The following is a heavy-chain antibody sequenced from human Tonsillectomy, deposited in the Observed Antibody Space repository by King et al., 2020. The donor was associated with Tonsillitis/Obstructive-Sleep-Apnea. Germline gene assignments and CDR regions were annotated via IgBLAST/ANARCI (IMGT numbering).Heavy chain of an antibody. Sequence: ITLKESGPTLVKPTQTLTLTCTFSGFSLSTSGVGVGWIRQPPGKALEWLALIYWDDDKRYSPSLKSRLTITKDTSKNQVVLTMTNMDPVDTATYYCAPRRGAAMVTEGYYFDYWGQGTLVTVSS. CDR2: IYWDDDK. V-gene: IGHV2-5*02. CDR3: APRRGAAMVTEGYYFDY. D-gene: IGHD5-18*01. CDR1: GFSLSTSGVG. J-gene: IGHJ4*02.